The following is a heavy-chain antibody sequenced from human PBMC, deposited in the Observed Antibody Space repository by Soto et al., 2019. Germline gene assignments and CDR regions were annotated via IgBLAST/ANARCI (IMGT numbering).Heavy chain of an antibody. CDR3: GRAIGRGIIRD. J-gene: IGHJ4*02. CDR1: GFIFRTYG. Sequence: EVQLVESGGGLVKPGGSLRLSCTASGFIFRTYGMTWVRQAPGKGLEWVSSIYSSGTFIYYADSVKGRFTISRDDAKNSQFLQMNSLRAEDTAVYYCGRAIGRGIIRDWGQGTLVTVSS. CDR2: IYSSGTFI. D-gene: IGHD3-10*01. V-gene: IGHV3-21*01.